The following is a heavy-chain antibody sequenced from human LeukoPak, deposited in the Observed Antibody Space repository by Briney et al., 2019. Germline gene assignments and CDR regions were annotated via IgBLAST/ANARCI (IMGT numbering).Heavy chain of an antibody. Sequence: GGSLRLSCAASGFTFSSYAMHWVRQAPGKGLEWVAVISHDGSNKYYADSVKGRFTISRDNSKNTLYLQMNSLRAEDTAVYYCAREKGAYGGNAYFDYWGQGTLVTVSS. D-gene: IGHD4-23*01. J-gene: IGHJ4*02. CDR3: AREKGAYGGNAYFDY. CDR2: ISHDGSNK. V-gene: IGHV3-30*04. CDR1: GFTFSSYA.